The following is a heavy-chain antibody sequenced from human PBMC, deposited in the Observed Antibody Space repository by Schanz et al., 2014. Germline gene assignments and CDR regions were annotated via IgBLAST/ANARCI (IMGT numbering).Heavy chain of an antibody. J-gene: IGHJ6*02. CDR2: ISYSGST. Sequence: QVQLQESGPGLVKPSQTLSLTCTVSGASISSGGYYWDWIRLLPGKGLEWIGYISYSGSTSFNPSLKSRLTMSLDTSKSQFSLRLSSVTAADTAVYYCARHGGIPYYPMDVWGQGTTVTVSS. CDR3: ARHGGIPYYPMDV. CDR1: GASISSGGYY. V-gene: IGHV4-31*03. D-gene: IGHD3-16*01.